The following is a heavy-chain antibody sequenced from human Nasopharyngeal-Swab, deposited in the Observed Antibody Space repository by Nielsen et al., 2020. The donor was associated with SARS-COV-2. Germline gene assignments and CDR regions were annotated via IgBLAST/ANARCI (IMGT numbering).Heavy chain of an antibody. Sequence: GGSLRLSCAASGFTFSSYWMHWVRQAPGKGLVWVARIKSDGSSTSYADSVEGRFTISRDNATNTLFLQMNSLRAEDTAVYYCARAYYFDSWGQGTLVTVSS. CDR3: ARAYYFDS. V-gene: IGHV3-74*01. J-gene: IGHJ4*02. CDR1: GFTFSSYW. CDR2: IKSDGSST.